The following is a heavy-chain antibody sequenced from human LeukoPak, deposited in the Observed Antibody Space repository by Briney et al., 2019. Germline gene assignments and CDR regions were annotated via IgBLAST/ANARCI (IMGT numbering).Heavy chain of an antibody. J-gene: IGHJ4*02. V-gene: IGHV4-34*01. D-gene: IGHD6-19*01. CDR1: GGSFSGYY. Sequence: PSETLSLTCAVYGGSFSGYYWSWIRQPPGKGLEWFGEINHSGSTNYNPSLKSRVTISVDTSKNQFSLKLSSVTAADTAVYYCARLFSSSGWFRYWGQGTLVTVSS. CDR2: INHSGST. CDR3: ARLFSSSGWFRY.